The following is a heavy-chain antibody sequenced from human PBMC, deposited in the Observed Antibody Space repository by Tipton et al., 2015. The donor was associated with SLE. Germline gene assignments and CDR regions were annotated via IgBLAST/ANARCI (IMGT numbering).Heavy chain of an antibody. V-gene: IGHV3-53*05. CDR1: GFTVSSNY. CDR3: ARGEVGATPYFDY. D-gene: IGHD1-26*01. J-gene: IGHJ4*02. Sequence: SLRLSCAASGFTVSSNYMSWVRQAPGKGLEWVSVIYSGGSTYYADSVKGRFTISRDNSKNTLYLQMNSLRAEDTAVYYCARGEVGATPYFDYWGQGTLVTVSS. CDR2: IYSGGST.